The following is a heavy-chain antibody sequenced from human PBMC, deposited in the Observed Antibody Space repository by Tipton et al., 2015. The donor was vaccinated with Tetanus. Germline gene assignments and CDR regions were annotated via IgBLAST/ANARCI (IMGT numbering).Heavy chain of an antibody. J-gene: IGHJ4*02. CDR3: ARHSGSYPFDY. Sequence: TLSLTCTVSGGSISSGGYYWSWIRQHPGKGLEWVGYIYYSGSTNYNPSLKSRVTTSVDTSKNQFSLKLSSVTAADTAVYYCARHSGSYPFDYWGQGTLVTVSS. V-gene: IGHV4-31*03. D-gene: IGHD1-26*01. CDR2: IYYSGST. CDR1: GGSISSGGYY.